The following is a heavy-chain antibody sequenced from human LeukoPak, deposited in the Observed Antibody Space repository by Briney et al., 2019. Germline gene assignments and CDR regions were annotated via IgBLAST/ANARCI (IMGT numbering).Heavy chain of an antibody. CDR1: GYSISSGYY. CDR2: IFHSGST. CDR3: ARGAPPQN. V-gene: IGHV4-38-2*02. J-gene: IGHJ4*02. Sequence: KPSEALSLTCTVSGYSISSGYYWGWIRQPPGKGLEWIGNIFHSGSTYYNPSLKSRVTISIDTSKNQFSLNLTSVTAADTAVYYCARGAPPQNWGQGALVTVSS.